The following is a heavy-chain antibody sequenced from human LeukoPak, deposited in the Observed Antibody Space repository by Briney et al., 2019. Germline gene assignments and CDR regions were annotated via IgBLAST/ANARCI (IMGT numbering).Heavy chain of an antibody. D-gene: IGHD4-17*01. V-gene: IGHV4-59*01. CDR3: ARGETTVTTRYFDL. CDR2: IYYRGST. Sequence: SETLSLTCTVSGGSISSYYWSWIRQPPGKELEWIGYIYYRGSTNYNPSLKSRVTISVDTSKNQFSLKLSSVTAADTAVYYCARGETTVTTRYFDLWGRGALVTVPS. CDR1: GGSISSYY. J-gene: IGHJ2*01.